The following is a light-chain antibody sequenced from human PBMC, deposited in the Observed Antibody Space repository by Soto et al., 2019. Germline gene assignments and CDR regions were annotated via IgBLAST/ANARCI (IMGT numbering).Light chain of an antibody. CDR1: QSVSSY. CDR3: QQRSSWPRT. J-gene: IGKJ1*01. V-gene: IGKV3-11*01. Sequence: DTVLTQSPATLSLSPGERATLSCRASQSVSSYLAWYQHKPGQTPRLLIYDASNRATGIPARFSGSGSGTDFTLTISSLEPEDFTVYYCQQRSSWPRTFGQGTKVEIK. CDR2: DAS.